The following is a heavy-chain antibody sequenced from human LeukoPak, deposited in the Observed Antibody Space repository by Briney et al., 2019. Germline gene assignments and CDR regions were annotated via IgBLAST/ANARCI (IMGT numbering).Heavy chain of an antibody. CDR2: INAGNGNT. Sequence: ASVKVSCKASGYTFTSYAMHWVRQAPGQRLEWMGWINAGNGNTKYSQKFQGRVTITRDTSASTAYMELSGLRSEDTAVYYCAREENLSVQPIDYWGQGTLVTVSS. CDR3: AREENLSVQPIDY. J-gene: IGHJ4*02. V-gene: IGHV1-3*01. CDR1: GYTFTSYA. D-gene: IGHD5/OR15-5a*01.